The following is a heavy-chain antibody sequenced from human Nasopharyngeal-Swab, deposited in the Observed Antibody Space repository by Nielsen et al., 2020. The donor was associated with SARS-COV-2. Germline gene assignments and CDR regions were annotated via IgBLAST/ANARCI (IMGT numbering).Heavy chain of an antibody. J-gene: IGHJ6*03. CDR2: INHSGST. D-gene: IGHD6-6*01. CDR3: ARVLRGVAARPLGFGYYYYYYMDV. Sequence: WIRQPPGKGLEWIGEINHSGSTNYNPSLKSRVTISVDTSKNQFSLKVSSVTAADTAVYYCARVLRGVAARPLGFGYYYYYYMDVWGKGTTVTVSS. V-gene: IGHV4-34*01.